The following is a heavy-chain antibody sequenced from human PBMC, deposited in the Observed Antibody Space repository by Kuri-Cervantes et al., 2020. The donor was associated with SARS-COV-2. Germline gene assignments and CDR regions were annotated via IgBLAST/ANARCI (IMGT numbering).Heavy chain of an antibody. CDR2: IKQDGSEK. Sequence: GGSLRLSCTVSGGSVSSGSYYWSWIRQPPGKGLEWVANIKQDGSEKYYVDSVKGRFTISRDNAKNSLYLQTNSLRVEDTAVYYCAKSGRQYDVWGQGTMVTVSS. CDR1: GGSVSSGSYY. CDR3: AKSGRQYDV. D-gene: IGHD3-10*01. J-gene: IGHJ3*01. V-gene: IGHV3-7*01.